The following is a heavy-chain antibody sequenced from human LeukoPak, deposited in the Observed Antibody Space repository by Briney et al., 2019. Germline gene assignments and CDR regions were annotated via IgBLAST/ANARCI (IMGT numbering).Heavy chain of an antibody. Sequence: GLEWGAFISDNGRRTYYTESVRGRFTISRGDSTNTLSLQVNSLRTEDTAVYYCARDFSSHWSLDHWGQGALVTVSS. CDR3: ARDFSSHWSLDH. D-gene: IGHD1-1*01. J-gene: IGHJ4*02. CDR2: ISDNGRRT. V-gene: IGHV3-30*03.